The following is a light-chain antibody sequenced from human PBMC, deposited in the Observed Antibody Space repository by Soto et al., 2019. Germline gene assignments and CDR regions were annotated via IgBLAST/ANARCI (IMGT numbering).Light chain of an antibody. V-gene: IGLV2-11*01. CDR3: CSYAGTYV. CDR1: SSDVGAYNY. Sequence: QSALTQPRSVSGSPGQSVTISCTGTSSDVGAYNYVSWYQQHPGKVPKLMIYDVSKRPSGVPDRFSGSKSGNTASLTISGLQAEDEADYYCCSYAGTYVFGTGTKLTVL. CDR2: DVS. J-gene: IGLJ1*01.